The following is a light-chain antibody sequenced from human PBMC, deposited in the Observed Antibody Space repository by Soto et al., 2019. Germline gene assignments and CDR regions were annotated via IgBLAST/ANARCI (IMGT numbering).Light chain of an antibody. Sequence: QSVLTQPHSASGTPGQRVTISCSGSSSNIGTSSVHWFQQLPGTAPKLLISTTNQRPSGVPERFSGSKSGTSASLAISGLQSKDEADYYFAAWDDSLNGHVFGTGTKLTVL. CDR2: TTN. CDR3: AAWDDSLNGHV. V-gene: IGLV1-44*01. J-gene: IGLJ1*01. CDR1: SSNIGTSS.